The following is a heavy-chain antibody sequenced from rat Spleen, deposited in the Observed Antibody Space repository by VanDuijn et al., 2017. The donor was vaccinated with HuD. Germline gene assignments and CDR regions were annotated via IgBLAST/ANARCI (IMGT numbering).Heavy chain of an antibody. D-gene: IGHD1-2*01. CDR2: ISPGGGNT. Sequence: EVQLVESGGSLIQPGRSLKLSCAASGLTFSNYGMAWVRQDSTKGLEWVASISPGGGNTYYRDSVKGRFTVSRDNAKSTLYLQMNSLRSEETATYYCTTGSYPGVMDAWGQGASVTVSS. V-gene: IGHV5S23*01. J-gene: IGHJ4*01. CDR3: TTGSYPGVMDA. CDR1: GLTFSNYG.